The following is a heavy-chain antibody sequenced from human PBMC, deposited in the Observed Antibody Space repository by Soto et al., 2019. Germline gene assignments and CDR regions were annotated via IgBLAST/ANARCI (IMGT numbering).Heavy chain of an antibody. CDR2: ISGSGGST. Sequence: PGGSLRLSCAASGFTFSSYAMSWVRQAPGKGLEWVSAISGSGGSTYYADSVKGRFTISRDNSKNTLYLQMNSLRAEDTAVYYCAKEGLELRELRYYYYYMDVWGKGTTVTVSS. CDR1: GFTFSSYA. CDR3: AKEGLELRELRYYYYYMDV. D-gene: IGHD1-7*01. V-gene: IGHV3-23*01. J-gene: IGHJ6*03.